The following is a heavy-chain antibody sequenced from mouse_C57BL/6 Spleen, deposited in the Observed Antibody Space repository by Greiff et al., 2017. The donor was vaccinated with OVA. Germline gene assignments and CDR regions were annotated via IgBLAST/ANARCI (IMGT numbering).Heavy chain of an antibody. CDR1: GFTFSDYG. CDR2: ISSGSSTI. CDR3: ARMRCAY. Sequence: EVKLMESGGGLVKPGGSLKLSCAASGFTFSDYGMHWVRQAPEKGLEWVAYISSGSSTIYYADTVKGRFTISRDNAKNTLFLQMTSLRSEDTAMYYCARMRCAYWGQGTLVTGSA. J-gene: IGHJ3*01. V-gene: IGHV5-17*01.